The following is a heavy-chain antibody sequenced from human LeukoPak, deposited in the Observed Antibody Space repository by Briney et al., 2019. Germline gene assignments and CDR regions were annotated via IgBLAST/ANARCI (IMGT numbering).Heavy chain of an antibody. CDR1: GFTFSSYA. D-gene: IGHD3-3*01. J-gene: IGHJ6*02. V-gene: IGHV3-30*04. Sequence: GGSPRLSCAASGFTFSSYAMHWVRQAPGKGLEWVAVISYDGSNKYYADSVKGRFTISRDNSKNTLYLQMNSLRAEDTAVYYCAREPGYDFWSGYQSTYYYYGMDVWGQGTTVTVSS. CDR3: AREPGYDFWSGYQSTYYYYGMDV. CDR2: ISYDGSNK.